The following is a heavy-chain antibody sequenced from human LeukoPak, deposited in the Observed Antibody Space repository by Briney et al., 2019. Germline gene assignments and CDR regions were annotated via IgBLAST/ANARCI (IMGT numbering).Heavy chain of an antibody. CDR1: GLTVSSNY. CDR2: IYSDGTT. J-gene: IGHJ2*01. Sequence: GGSLRLSCAASGLTVSSNYMSWVRQPPGKGLECVSVIYSDGTTFYADSVKGRFTISRHNSKNILYLQMNSLRPEDTAVYYCAKIASRRWYFDLWGRGTLVSVSS. V-gene: IGHV3-53*04. CDR3: AKIASRRWYFDL.